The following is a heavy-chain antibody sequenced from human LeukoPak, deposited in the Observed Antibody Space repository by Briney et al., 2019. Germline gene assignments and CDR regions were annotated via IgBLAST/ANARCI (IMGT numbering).Heavy chain of an antibody. CDR1: GGTFSSYA. CDR3: ARERRRITMIVVGGDFDY. V-gene: IGHV1-69*13. D-gene: IGHD3-22*01. CDR2: IIPIFGAA. Sequence: SVKVSCKASGGTFSSYAISWVRQAPGQGLEWMGGIIPIFGAANYAQKFQGRVTITADESTSTAYMELSSLRSEDTAVYYCARERRRITMIVVGGDFDYWGQGTLVTVSS. J-gene: IGHJ4*02.